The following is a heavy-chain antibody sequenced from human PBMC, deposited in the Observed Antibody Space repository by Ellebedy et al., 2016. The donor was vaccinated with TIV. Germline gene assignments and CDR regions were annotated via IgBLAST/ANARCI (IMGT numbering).Heavy chain of an antibody. CDR3: ARGVVVTATYAFDI. J-gene: IGHJ3*02. CDR1: GYSVSSDDYY. V-gene: IGHV4-30-4*01. D-gene: IGHD2-21*02. Sequence: SETLSLTCTVSGYSVSSDDYYWTWIRQPPGKGLEWIGYIFYSESTYYNPSLQSRVTISVDTSKNQFSLKLNSVTAADTALYYCARGVVVTATYAFDIWGQGTMVTVSS. CDR2: IFYSEST.